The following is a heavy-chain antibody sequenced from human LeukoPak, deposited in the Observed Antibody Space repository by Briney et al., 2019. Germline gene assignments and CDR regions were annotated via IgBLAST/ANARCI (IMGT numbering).Heavy chain of an antibody. CDR2: ISYDGSNK. V-gene: IGHV3-30*18. J-gene: IGHJ4*02. D-gene: IGHD6-19*01. Sequence: GGSLRLSCAASGFTFSSYGMHWVRQAPGKGLEWVAVISYDGSNKYYADSVKGRFTISRDNSKNTLYLQMNSLRAEDTAVYYCAKDRERSSGRPPYHFDYWGQGTLVTVSS. CDR1: GFTFSSYG. CDR3: AKDRERSSGRPPYHFDY.